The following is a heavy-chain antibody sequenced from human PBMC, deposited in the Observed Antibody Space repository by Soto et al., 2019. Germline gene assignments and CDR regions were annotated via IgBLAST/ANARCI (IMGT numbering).Heavy chain of an antibody. CDR1: GYTFTSYA. Sequence: ASVKVSCKASGYTFTSYAMHWVRQAPGQRLEWMGWINAGNGNTKYSQKFQGRVTITRDTSASTAYMELSSLRSEDTAVYYCARAAVAAPIGWFDPWAQRTLDTGSS. J-gene: IGHJ5*02. CDR3: ARAAVAAPIGWFDP. D-gene: IGHD6-19*01. CDR2: INAGNGNT. V-gene: IGHV1-3*01.